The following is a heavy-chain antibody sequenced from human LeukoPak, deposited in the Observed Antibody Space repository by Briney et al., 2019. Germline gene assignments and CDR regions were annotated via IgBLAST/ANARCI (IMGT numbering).Heavy chain of an antibody. CDR1: GGTFSSYA. J-gene: IGHJ6*03. V-gene: IGHV1-69*13. D-gene: IGHD4-17*01. CDR3: AKVMTVTTYYYYYYMDV. CDR2: IIPIFGTA. Sequence: SVKVSCKASGGTFSSYAISWVRQAPGQGLEWMGGIIPIFGTANYAQKFQGRVTITADESTSTAYMELSSLRSEDTAVYYCAKVMTVTTYYYYYYMDVWGKGTTVTISS.